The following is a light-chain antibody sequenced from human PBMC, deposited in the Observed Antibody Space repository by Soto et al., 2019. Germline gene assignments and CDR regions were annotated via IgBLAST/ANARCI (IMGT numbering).Light chain of an antibody. Sequence: AIRMTQSPSSFSASTGDRVTITCRASQGISSYLAWYQQKPGKAPKLLIYAASTLQSGVPSRFSGSGSGTDFTLTISCLQSEHFATYYCQQYYSYPLYTFGQGTKLEIK. J-gene: IGKJ2*01. V-gene: IGKV1-8*01. CDR3: QQYYSYPLYT. CDR1: QGISSY. CDR2: AAS.